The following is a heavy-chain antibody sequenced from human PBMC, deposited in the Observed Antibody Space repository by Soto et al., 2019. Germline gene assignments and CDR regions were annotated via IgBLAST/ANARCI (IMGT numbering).Heavy chain of an antibody. J-gene: IGHJ6*02. CDR1: GFTFDDYA. D-gene: IGHD5-12*01. CDR3: AKDLGIEMATSYGMDV. CDR2: ISWNSGSI. Sequence: PGGSLRLSCAASGFTFDDYAMHWVRQAPGKGLEWVSGISWNSGSIGYADSVKGRFTISRDNAKNSLYLQMNSLRAEDTALYYCAKDLGIEMATSYGMDVWGQGTTVTV. V-gene: IGHV3-9*01.